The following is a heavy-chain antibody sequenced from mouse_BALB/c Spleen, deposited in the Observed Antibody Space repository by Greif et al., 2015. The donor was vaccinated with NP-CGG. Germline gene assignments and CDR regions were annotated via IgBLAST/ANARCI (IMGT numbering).Heavy chain of an antibody. J-gene: IGHJ3*01. D-gene: IGHD2-3*01. V-gene: IGHV5-6-4*01. CDR1: GFTFSSYT. CDR2: ISSGGSYT. CDR3: IRDQRGGYSWFSY. Sequence: EVKLVESGGGLVKPGGSLKLSCAASGFTFSSYTMSWVRQTPEKGLEWVATISSGGSYTYYPDSVKGRFTISRDNAKNPLYLQMSSLKSEDTAMYYCIRDQRGGYSWFSYWGQWTLVTVSA.